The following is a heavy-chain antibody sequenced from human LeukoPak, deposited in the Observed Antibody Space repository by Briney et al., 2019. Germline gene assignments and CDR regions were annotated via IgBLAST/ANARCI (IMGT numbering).Heavy chain of an antibody. CDR3: ARAVYDTSGYYIDY. J-gene: IGHJ4*02. Sequence: SETLSLTCTVSGGSLSTYFWTWIRQPAGKGLEWIGRIYASGGTTHTRSLKSRVTMSVDTSKSQFSLKLSSVTAADTAVYYCARAVYDTSGYYIDYWGQGTLVTVSS. D-gene: IGHD3-22*01. CDR1: GGSLSTYF. V-gene: IGHV4-4*07. CDR2: IYASGGT.